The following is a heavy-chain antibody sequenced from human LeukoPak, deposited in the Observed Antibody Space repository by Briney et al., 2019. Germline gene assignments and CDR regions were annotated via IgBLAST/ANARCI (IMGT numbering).Heavy chain of an antibody. V-gene: IGHV3-53*01. CDR2: IHSGGST. CDR3: ARESFGELDY. D-gene: IGHD3-10*01. Sequence: GRSLRLSCAASGFTVSSNYMSWVRQAPGKGLEWVSVIHSGGSTYYADSVKGRFTISRDNSKNTLYLQMNSLRAEDTAVYYCARESFGELDYWGQGTLVTVSS. CDR1: GFTVSSNY. J-gene: IGHJ4*02.